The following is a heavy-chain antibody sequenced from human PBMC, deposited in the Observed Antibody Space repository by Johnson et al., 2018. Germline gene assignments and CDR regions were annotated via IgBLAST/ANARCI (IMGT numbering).Heavy chain of an antibody. V-gene: IGHV3-30*18. Sequence: VQLVESGGGVVQPGRSLRLSCAASGFTFSSYGMHWVRQAPGKGLEWVAVISYDGSNKYYADSVKGRFTISRDNSKNTLYLQMNSLSAEDTAVDYCAKDGAVAGVGVGYYYYGMDVWGQGTTVTVSS. J-gene: IGHJ6*02. D-gene: IGHD6-19*01. CDR1: GFTFSSYG. CDR2: ISYDGSNK. CDR3: AKDGAVAGVGVGYYYYGMDV.